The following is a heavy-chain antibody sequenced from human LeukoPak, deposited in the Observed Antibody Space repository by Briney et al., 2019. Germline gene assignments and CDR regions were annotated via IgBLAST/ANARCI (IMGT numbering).Heavy chain of an antibody. V-gene: IGHV3-33*01. J-gene: IGHJ1*01. CDR3: ARERGQQLAPGYFQH. CDR1: GFTFSSYG. CDR2: IWYDGSNK. D-gene: IGHD6-13*01. Sequence: GRSLRLSCAASGFTFSSYGMHWARQAPGKGLEWVAVIWYDGSNKYYADSVKGRFTISRDNSKNTLYLQMNSLRAEDTAVYYCARERGQQLAPGYFQHWGQGTLVTVSS.